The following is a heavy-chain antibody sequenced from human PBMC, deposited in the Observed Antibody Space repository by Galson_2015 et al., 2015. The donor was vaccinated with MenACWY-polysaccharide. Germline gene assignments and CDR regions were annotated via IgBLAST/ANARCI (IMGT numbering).Heavy chain of an antibody. V-gene: IGHV2-26*01. J-gene: IGHJ4*02. D-gene: IGHD5-18*01. CDR3: ARILQLRGYSYKVVDY. CDR1: GFSLSNARMG. CDR2: IFSNDEK. Sequence: PALVKPTQTLTLTCTVSGFSLSNARMGVSWIRQPPGKALEWLAHIFSNDEKSYSTSLKSRLTISKDTSKSQVVLTMTNMDPVDTATYYCARILQLRGYSYKVVDYWGQGTLVTVSS.